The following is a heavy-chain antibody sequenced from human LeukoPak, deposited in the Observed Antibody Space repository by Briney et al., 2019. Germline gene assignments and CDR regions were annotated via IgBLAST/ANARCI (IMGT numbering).Heavy chain of an antibody. V-gene: IGHV3-43*02. CDR1: GFTFDDYA. CDR3: AKSMVRAVVYRWYFDY. Sequence: GGSLRLSCAASGFTFDDYAMHWVRQAPGKGLEWVSLISGDGGSTYYADSVKGRFTISRDNSKNSLYLQMNSLRTEDTALYYCAKSMVRAVVYRWYFDYWGREPWSPSPQ. CDR2: ISGDGGST. D-gene: IGHD4/OR15-4a*01. J-gene: IGHJ4*02.